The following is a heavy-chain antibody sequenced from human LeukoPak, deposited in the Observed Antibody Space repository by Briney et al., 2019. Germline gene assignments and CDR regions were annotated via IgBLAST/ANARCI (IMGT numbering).Heavy chain of an antibody. Sequence: GGSLRLSCAASGFTFSSYAMHWVRQAPGKGLEYVSAISSNGGSTYYANSVKGRFTISRDNSKNTLYLQMGSLRAEDMAVYYCARYRMAVAGTGAFDIWGQGTMVTVSS. CDR3: ARYRMAVAGTGAFDI. CDR2: ISSNGGST. CDR1: GFTFSSYA. D-gene: IGHD6-19*01. J-gene: IGHJ3*02. V-gene: IGHV3-64*01.